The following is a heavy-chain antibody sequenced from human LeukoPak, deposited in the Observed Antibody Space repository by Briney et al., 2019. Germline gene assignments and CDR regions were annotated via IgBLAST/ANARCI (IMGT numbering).Heavy chain of an antibody. CDR2: IYYSGST. CDR3: ARGGYSYGYLDAFDI. D-gene: IGHD5-18*01. V-gene: IGHV4-30-4*01. CDR1: GGSISSGDYY. J-gene: IGHJ3*02. Sequence: PSETLSLTCTVSGGSISSGDYYWSWIRQPPGKGLEWIGYIYYSGSTYYNPSLKSRVTISVDTSENQFSLKLSSVTAADTAVYYCARGGYSYGYLDAFDIWGQGTMVTVSS.